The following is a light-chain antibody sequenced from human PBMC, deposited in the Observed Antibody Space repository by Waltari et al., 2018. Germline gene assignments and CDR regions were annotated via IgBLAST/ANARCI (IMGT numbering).Light chain of an antibody. J-gene: IGKJ4*01. V-gene: IGKV3-15*01. CDR3: QQYSDWPPLT. Sequence: EILMTQSPGTLSVSPGETATLSCRASQSLSRNLAWYQLKPGQAPRLLSYAASTRATGIPARFSGSGSGTEFTLTLSSLQSEDFAVYYCQQYSDWPPLTFGGGTKVEIK. CDR1: QSLSRN. CDR2: AAS.